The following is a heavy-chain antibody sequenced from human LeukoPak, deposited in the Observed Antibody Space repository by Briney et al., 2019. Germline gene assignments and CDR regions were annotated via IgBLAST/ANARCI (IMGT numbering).Heavy chain of an antibody. CDR2: IYYSGST. CDR1: GGSISSYY. CDR3: ARGGAEDRGAPYYFDY. J-gene: IGHJ4*02. V-gene: IGHV4-59*01. D-gene: IGHD3-16*01. Sequence: PSETLPLTCTVSGGSISSYYWSWIRQPPGKGLEWIGYIYYSGSTNYNPSLKSRVTISVDTSKKQFSLKLSSVTAADTAVYYCARGGAEDRGAPYYFDYWGQGTLVTVSS.